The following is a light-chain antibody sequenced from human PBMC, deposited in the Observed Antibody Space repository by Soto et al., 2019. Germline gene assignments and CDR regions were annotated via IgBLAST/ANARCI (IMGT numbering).Light chain of an antibody. J-gene: IGKJ1*01. CDR1: QSISSW. V-gene: IGKV1-5*03. Sequence: DIQMTQSPSTLSASVGDRVTITCRASQSISSWLAWYQQKPGKAPKLLIYKASSLESGVPSRFSGSGSGTEFTLTISSLQPDDFATYYCQQYISWTFRQGTTVEIK. CDR3: QQYISWT. CDR2: KAS.